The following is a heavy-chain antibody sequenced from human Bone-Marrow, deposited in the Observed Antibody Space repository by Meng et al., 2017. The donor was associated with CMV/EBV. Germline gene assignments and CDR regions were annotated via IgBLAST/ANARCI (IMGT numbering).Heavy chain of an antibody. D-gene: IGHD1-26*01. J-gene: IGHJ4*02. V-gene: IGHV4-34*01. CDR2: INHSGST. Sequence: YGVSFSGYYWGWISQPPGKGLGWSGEINHSGSTDYNPSRKSRVTISVDTSTNQFSLKLSSVTAADTAVYYCARGGELVGATTGDFDYWGQGTLVTVSS. CDR3: ARGGELVGATTGDFDY. CDR1: GVSFSGYY.